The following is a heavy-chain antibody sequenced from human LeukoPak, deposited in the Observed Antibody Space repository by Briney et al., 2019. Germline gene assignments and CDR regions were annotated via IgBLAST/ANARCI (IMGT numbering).Heavy chain of an antibody. V-gene: IGHV4-30-4*01. CDR1: GGSISSGDYY. Sequence: SQTLSLTCTVSGGSISSGDYYWSWIRQPPGKGLEWIGYIYYSGSTYYNPSLKSRVTISVDTSKNQFSLKLSSVTAADTAVYYCAIDGSDPVKDTHYYYYYGMDVWGQGTTVTVSS. CDR2: IYYSGST. CDR3: AIDGSDPVKDTHYYYYYGMDV. D-gene: IGHD3-10*01. J-gene: IGHJ6*02.